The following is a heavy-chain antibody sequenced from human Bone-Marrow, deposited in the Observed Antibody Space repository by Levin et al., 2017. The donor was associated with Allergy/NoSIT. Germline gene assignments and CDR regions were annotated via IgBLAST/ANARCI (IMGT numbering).Heavy chain of an antibody. V-gene: IGHV3-7*01. J-gene: IGHJ4*02. CDR3: AVLTTTQDY. D-gene: IGHD3-9*01. CDR1: GFIFSDYW. CDR2: IKQDGSER. Sequence: GGSLRLSCVASGFIFSDYWMSWVRQAPGKGPEWVANIKQDGSERYYVESVRGRFTISRDDAKNSLFLQMNSLRAEDTAVYYCAVLTTTQDYWGQGTLVTVSS.